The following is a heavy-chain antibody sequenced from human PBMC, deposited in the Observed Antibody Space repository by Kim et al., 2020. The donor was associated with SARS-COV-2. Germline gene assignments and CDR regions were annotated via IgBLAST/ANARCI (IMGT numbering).Heavy chain of an antibody. V-gene: IGHV3-49*03. Sequence: GGSLRLSCTASGFTFGDYAMSWFRQAPGKGLEWVGFIRSKAYGGTTEYAASVKGRFTISRDDSKSIAYLQMNSLKTEDTAVYYCTRVPDYNYYYYYYGMDVWGQGTTATVSS. CDR3: TRVPDYNYYYYYYGMDV. J-gene: IGHJ6*02. CDR2: IRSKAYGGTT. D-gene: IGHD4-4*01. CDR1: GFTFGDYA.